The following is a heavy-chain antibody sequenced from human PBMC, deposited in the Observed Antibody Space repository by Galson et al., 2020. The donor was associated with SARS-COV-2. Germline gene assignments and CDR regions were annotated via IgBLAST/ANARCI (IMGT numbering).Heavy chain of an antibody. CDR1: GGSISSGGYY. Sequence: SETLSLTCTVSGGSISSGGYYWSWIRQHPGKGLEWIGYIYYSGSTYYNPSLKSRVTISVDTSKNQFSLKLSSVTAADTAVYYCARSGYSSGGFDYWGQGTLVTVSS. V-gene: IGHV4-31*03. D-gene: IGHD6-19*01. CDR3: ARSGYSSGGFDY. J-gene: IGHJ4*02. CDR2: IYYSGST.